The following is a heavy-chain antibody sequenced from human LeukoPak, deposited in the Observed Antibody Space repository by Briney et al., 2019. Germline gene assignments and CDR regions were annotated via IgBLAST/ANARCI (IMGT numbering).Heavy chain of an antibody. CDR3: AKWDADLYYYYYMDV. J-gene: IGHJ6*03. CDR2: ISGSGGST. CDR1: GSTFTVYA. V-gene: IGHV3-23*01. D-gene: IGHD4-17*01. Sequence: GGSLRLSCAASGSTFTVYAMSWVRQAPGKGLEWVSVISGSGGSTYYADSVKGRFTISRDNSKNTLYLQMDSLRAEDTAVYYCAKWDADLYYYYYMDVWGKGTTVTVSS.